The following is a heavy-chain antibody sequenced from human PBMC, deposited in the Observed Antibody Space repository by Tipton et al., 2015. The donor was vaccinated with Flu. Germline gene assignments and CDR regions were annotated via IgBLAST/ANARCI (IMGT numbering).Heavy chain of an antibody. CDR2: IYYSGST. Sequence: TLSLTCTVSGGSISSSSYYWGWIRQPPGKGLEWIGSIYYSGSTYYNPSLKSRVTISVDTSKNQFSLKLSSVTAADTAVYYCARRALGKDYDFWSGYYTPIYYFDYWGQGTLVTVSS. CDR1: GGSISSSSYY. D-gene: IGHD3-3*01. J-gene: IGHJ4*02. V-gene: IGHV4-39*01. CDR3: ARRALGKDYDFWSGYYTPIYYFDY.